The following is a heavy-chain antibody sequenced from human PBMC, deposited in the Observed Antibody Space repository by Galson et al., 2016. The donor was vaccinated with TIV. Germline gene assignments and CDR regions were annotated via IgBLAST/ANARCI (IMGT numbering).Heavy chain of an antibody. CDR3: TTTWPKITTYYCNY. CDR1: GFTFNNAW. CDR2: IKTKTDGGTA. V-gene: IGHV3-15*01. D-gene: IGHD3-22*01. J-gene: IGHJ4*02. Sequence: SLRLSCAASGFTFNNAWMNWVRQAPGKGLEWVGRIKTKTDGGTADYAAPVKGRFTVSRDDSKNTLYLQMNGLKSEDTAVYYCTTTWPKITTYYCNYWGQGARVTV.